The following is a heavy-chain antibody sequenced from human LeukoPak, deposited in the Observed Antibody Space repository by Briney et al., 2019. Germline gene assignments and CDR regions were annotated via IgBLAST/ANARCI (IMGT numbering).Heavy chain of an antibody. V-gene: IGHV3-7*01. D-gene: IGHD3-3*01. CDR1: GFTFSRYW. CDR3: ARDSGPPTTYYDFWSGYPYNGMAV. CDR2: IKQDGSEK. Sequence: GSLRLSCAASGFTFSRYWMSWVRQAPGKGLEWVANIKQDGSEKNYVDSVTGRFTISRDNAKNSLYLQMNSLRAEDTAVYYCARDSGPPTTYYDFWSGYPYNGMAVWSQGSTVTVSS. J-gene: IGHJ6*02.